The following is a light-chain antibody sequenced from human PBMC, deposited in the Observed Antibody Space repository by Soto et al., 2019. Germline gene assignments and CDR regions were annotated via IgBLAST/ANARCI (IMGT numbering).Light chain of an antibody. CDR3: QQYGSSPRT. CDR2: GAS. CDR1: QSVRSSY. V-gene: IGKV3-20*01. Sequence: EIVLTQSPGTLSLSPGERATLSCRASQSVRSSYLASYQQKPGQAPRLLIYGASSRATGIPDRFSGSGSGTDFTLTISRLEPEDFAVYYCQQYGSSPRTFGQGTKVEIK. J-gene: IGKJ1*01.